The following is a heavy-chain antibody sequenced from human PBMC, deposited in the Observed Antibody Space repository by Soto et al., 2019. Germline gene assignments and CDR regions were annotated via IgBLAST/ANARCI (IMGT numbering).Heavy chain of an antibody. Sequence: PSETLSLTCTVSGGSIISSSYYWFCIRQPPGKGLEWIGSIYYSGSTYYNPSLKSRVTISVDTSKNQFSLKLSSVTAADTAVYYCARWGNNWFDPWGQGTLVTVSS. CDR2: IYYSGST. V-gene: IGHV4-39*01. J-gene: IGHJ5*02. CDR1: GGSIISSSYY. D-gene: IGHD7-27*01. CDR3: ARWGNNWFDP.